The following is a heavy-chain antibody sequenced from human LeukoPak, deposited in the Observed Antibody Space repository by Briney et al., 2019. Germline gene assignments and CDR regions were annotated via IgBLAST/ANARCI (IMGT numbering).Heavy chain of an antibody. CDR3: ARMFWSGYYSWFDP. CDR1: GGSISSSSYY. V-gene: IGHV4-39*07. D-gene: IGHD3-3*01. J-gene: IGHJ5*02. Sequence: PSETLSPTCTVSGGSISSSSYYWGWIRQPPGKGLEWIGSIYYSGSTYYNPSLKSRVTISVDTSKNQFSLKLSSVTAADTAVYYCARMFWSGYYSWFDPWGQGTLVTVSS. CDR2: IYYSGST.